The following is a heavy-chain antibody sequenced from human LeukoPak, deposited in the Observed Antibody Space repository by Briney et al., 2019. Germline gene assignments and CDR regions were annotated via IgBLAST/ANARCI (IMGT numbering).Heavy chain of an antibody. CDR1: GFTFSSYA. D-gene: IGHD6-6*01. CDR3: ARHLSIAARPDFDY. CDR2: ISGSGGST. V-gene: IGHV3-23*01. J-gene: IGHJ4*02. Sequence: GGSLRLSCAAPGFTFSSYAMSWVRQAPGKGLEWVSSISGSGGSTYYADSVKGRFTISRDNSKNTLYLQMNSLRAEDTAVCYCARHLSIAARPDFDYWGQGTLVTVSS.